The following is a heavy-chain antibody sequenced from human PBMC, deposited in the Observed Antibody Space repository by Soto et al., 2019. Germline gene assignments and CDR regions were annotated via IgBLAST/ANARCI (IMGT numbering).Heavy chain of an antibody. D-gene: IGHD2-21*01. V-gene: IGHV4-31*03. CDR3: AASCVACGGFNYYGMDV. Sequence: QVQLQESGPGLVKPSQTLSLTCTVSGGSINSGGYYWSWIRQHPGKGLEWIGYIYYSESTFYNPSLKSRVTISGDTSKNQFSLKLSSVTAADTAVYYCAASCVACGGFNYYGMDVWGQGTTVTVSS. J-gene: IGHJ6*02. CDR1: GGSINSGGYY. CDR2: IYYSEST.